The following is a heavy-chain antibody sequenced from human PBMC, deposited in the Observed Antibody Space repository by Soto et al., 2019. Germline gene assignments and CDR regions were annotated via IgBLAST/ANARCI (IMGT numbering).Heavy chain of an antibody. CDR2: IYSGGST. J-gene: IGHJ6*03. D-gene: IGHD5-12*01. V-gene: IGHV3-66*01. Sequence: GSLRLSCAASGFTVSSNYMSWVRQAPGKGLEWVSVIYSGGSTYYADSVKGRFTISRDNSKNTLYLQMNSLRAEDTAVYYCARVVTDSGYDSLYYYYMDVWGKGTTVTVSS. CDR1: GFTVSSNY. CDR3: ARVVTDSGYDSLYYYYMDV.